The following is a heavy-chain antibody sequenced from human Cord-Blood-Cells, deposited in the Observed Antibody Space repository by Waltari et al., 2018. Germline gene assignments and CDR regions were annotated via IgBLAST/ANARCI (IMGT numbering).Heavy chain of an antibody. CDR3: ARDYLDYDFWSGYAFDI. J-gene: IGHJ3*02. Sequence: QVQLVQSGAEVTKPGASVKVSCKASGYTFTSYGISWVRQAPGQGLEWMGWISAYNGNTNYAQKLQGRVTMTTDTSTSTAYMELRSLRSDDTAVYYCARDYLDYDFWSGYAFDIWGQGTMVTVSS. V-gene: IGHV1-18*04. D-gene: IGHD3-3*01. CDR2: ISAYNGNT. CDR1: GYTFTSYG.